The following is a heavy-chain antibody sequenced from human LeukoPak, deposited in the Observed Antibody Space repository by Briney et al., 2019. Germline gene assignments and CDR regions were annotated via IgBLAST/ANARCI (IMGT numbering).Heavy chain of an antibody. CDR3: ARGTPEWYGSGPAVY. CDR2: INHSGST. V-gene: IGHV4-39*07. D-gene: IGHD3-10*01. CDR1: GGSISSTSYY. J-gene: IGHJ4*02. Sequence: SETLSLTCTVSGGSISSTSYYWSWIRQPPGKGLEWIGEINHSGSTNYNLSLESRLTISLDTSKNQVSLKLTSVTAADTAVYYCARGTPEWYGSGPAVYWGQGTLVTVSS.